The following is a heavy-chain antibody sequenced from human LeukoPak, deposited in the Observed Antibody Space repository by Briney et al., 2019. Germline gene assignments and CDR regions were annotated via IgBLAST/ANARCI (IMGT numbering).Heavy chain of an antibody. V-gene: IGHV1-2*02. J-gene: IGHJ4*02. D-gene: IGHD6-6*01. CDR3: ARDLGHMGIAARDPGY. Sequence: ASVKVSCKASGYTFTGYYMHWVRQAPGQGLEWMGWINPNSGGTNYAQKFQGRVTMTRDTSISTAYMELSRLRSDDTAVYYCARDLGHMGIAARDPGYWSQGTLVTVSS. CDR1: GYTFTGYY. CDR2: INPNSGGT.